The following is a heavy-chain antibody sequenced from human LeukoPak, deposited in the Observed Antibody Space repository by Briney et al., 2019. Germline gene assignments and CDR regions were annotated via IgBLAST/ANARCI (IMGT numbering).Heavy chain of an antibody. CDR3: ARGPHERSGYPDD. CDR2: ISAHNGNT. V-gene: IGHV1-18*04. CDR1: GYTFTEYG. D-gene: IGHD3-22*01. Sequence: GASVKVSCKASGYTFTEYGITWVRQAPGQGLEWMGWISAHNGNTYYAQKFQGRVTMTTDTSTSTAYMELRSLRSDDTAVYYCARGPHERSGYPDDWGQGTLVTVSS. J-gene: IGHJ4*02.